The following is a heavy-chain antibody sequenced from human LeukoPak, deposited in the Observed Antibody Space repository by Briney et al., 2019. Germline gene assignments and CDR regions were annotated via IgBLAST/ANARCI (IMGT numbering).Heavy chain of an antibody. CDR2: ISGSGGST. D-gene: IGHD6-13*01. CDR1: GFTFSSFA. J-gene: IGHJ4*02. Sequence: GGSLRLSCAASGFTFSSFAMSWVRQAPGKGLEWVSAISGSGGSTYYADSVKGRFTISRDNSKNTLYLQMNSLRAEDTAVYYCAKDTSSSWFFDYWGQGTLVTVSS. CDR3: AKDTSSSWFFDY. V-gene: IGHV3-23*01.